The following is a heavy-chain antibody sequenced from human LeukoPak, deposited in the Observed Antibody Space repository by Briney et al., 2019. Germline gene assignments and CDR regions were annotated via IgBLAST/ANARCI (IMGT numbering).Heavy chain of an antibody. Sequence: SETLSLTCAVYGGSFSGYYWSWIRQPSGKGLEWIGEINHSGSTNYNPSLKSRVTISVDTSKNQFSLKLSSVTAADTAVYYCARAGYSYGYGYYYMDVWGKGTTVTVSS. D-gene: IGHD5-18*01. CDR3: ARAGYSYGYGYYYMDV. V-gene: IGHV4-34*01. CDR2: INHSGST. J-gene: IGHJ6*03. CDR1: GGSFSGYY.